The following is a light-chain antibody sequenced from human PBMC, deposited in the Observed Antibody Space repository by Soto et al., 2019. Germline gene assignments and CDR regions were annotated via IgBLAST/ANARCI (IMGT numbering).Light chain of an antibody. CDR1: RSNIGSYT. J-gene: IGLJ3*02. V-gene: IGLV1-44*01. Sequence: QAVVTQPPSASETPGQRVTISCSGSRSNIGSYTVNWYQQLPGTAPKLLIYSNNQRPSGVPDRFSGSKSGTSASLAISGLQSEDEADYYCAAWDDSLNGCWVFGGGTKLTVL. CDR2: SNN. CDR3: AAWDDSLNGCWV.